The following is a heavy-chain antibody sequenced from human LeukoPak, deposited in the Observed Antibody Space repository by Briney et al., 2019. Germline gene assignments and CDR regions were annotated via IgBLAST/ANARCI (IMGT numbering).Heavy chain of an antibody. Sequence: ASVKVSCKASGYTFTSYGISWVRQAPGQGLEWMGWISAYNGNTNYAQKLQGRVTMTTDTSTSTAYMELRGLRSDDTAVYYCASIPDYYDSSGYSPLGYWGQGTLVTVSS. CDR2: ISAYNGNT. CDR3: ASIPDYYDSSGYSPLGY. J-gene: IGHJ4*02. CDR1: GYTFTSYG. D-gene: IGHD3-22*01. V-gene: IGHV1-18*01.